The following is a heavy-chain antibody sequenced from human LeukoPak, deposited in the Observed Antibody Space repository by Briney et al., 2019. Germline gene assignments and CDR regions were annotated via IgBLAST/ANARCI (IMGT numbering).Heavy chain of an antibody. J-gene: IGHJ6*03. D-gene: IGHD2-15*01. CDR3: AVGSGDYYYYYMDV. CDR1: GYTFTSYD. Sequence: ASVKVSCKASGYTFTSYDINWVRQATGQGLEWMGWMNPNSGNTGYAQKFQGRVTMTRNTSISTAYMELGSLRSEDTAVYYCAVGSGDYYYYYMDVWGKGTTVTISS. V-gene: IGHV1-8*01. CDR2: MNPNSGNT.